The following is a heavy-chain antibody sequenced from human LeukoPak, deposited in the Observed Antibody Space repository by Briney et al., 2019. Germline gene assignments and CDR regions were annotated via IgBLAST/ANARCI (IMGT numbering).Heavy chain of an antibody. V-gene: IGHV3-30*02. CDR3: AKDHSARREPLK. Sequence: GGSLRLSCAASGFTFSSYGMHWVRQAPGKGLEWVAFIRYDGSNKYYADSVKGRFTISRDNSKNTLYLQMNSLRAEDTAVYYCAKDHSARREPLKWGQGTLVTVSS. CDR2: IRYDGSNK. D-gene: IGHD1-14*01. CDR1: GFTFSSYG. J-gene: IGHJ4*02.